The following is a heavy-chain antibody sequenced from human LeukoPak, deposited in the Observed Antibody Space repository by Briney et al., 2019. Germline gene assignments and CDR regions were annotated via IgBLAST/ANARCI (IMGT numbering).Heavy chain of an antibody. CDR3: ARGPRNNAFDV. V-gene: IGHV3-23*01. CDR2: ISGSGDST. CDR1: GFTFPSYA. Sequence: GGSLSLSCAASGFTFPSYAMSWVRQAPGRGLEWVSVISGSGDSTYYADSVKGRFTISRDNSKNTLYVQMSSLRAEDTATYYCARGPRNNAFDVWGQGTMVTVSS. D-gene: IGHD1/OR15-1a*01. J-gene: IGHJ3*01.